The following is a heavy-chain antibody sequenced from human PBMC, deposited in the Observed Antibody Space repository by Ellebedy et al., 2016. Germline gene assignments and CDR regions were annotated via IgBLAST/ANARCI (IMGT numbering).Heavy chain of an antibody. CDR1: GGSFSGYY. CDR2: INHSGST. Sequence: GSLRLSCAVYGGSFSGYYWSWIRQPPGKGLEWIGEINHSGSTNYNPSLKSRVTISVDTSKNQSSLKLSSVTAADTAVYYCARGVLQYYFDYWGQGTLVTVSS. CDR3: ARGVLQYYFDY. J-gene: IGHJ4*02. V-gene: IGHV4-34*01.